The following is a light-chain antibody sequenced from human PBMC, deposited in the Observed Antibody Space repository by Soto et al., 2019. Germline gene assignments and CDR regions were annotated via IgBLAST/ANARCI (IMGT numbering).Light chain of an antibody. J-gene: IGLJ1*01. Sequence: QSVLTQPPSVSGAPGQRVTISCTGSSSNIGAGYDVHWYQQLPGTAPKLLIFGNTNRPSRVPARFSGSRSGTSASLAITGLQAEDEADYYCQSYDSSLDVFGTGTKLTVL. CDR1: SSNIGAGYD. CDR2: GNT. CDR3: QSYDSSLDV. V-gene: IGLV1-40*01.